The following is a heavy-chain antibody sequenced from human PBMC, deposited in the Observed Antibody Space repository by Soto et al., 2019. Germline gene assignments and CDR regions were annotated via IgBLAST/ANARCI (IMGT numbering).Heavy chain of an antibody. CDR3: AGFVVPASRDDYSHGGSGIPDS. J-gene: IGHJ4*02. Sequence: SETLSLTCTVSGISVSTSDYYWGWVRQPPGKGLDWIGNIYYSGSTFYNPSLRSRVTLSVDTSKNQFSLRLNSVTVADTAVYFCAGFVVPASRDDYSHGGSGIPDSWGPGTLVTVSS. CDR1: GISVSTSDYY. CDR2: IYYSGST. D-gene: IGHD4-4*01. V-gene: IGHV4-39*01.